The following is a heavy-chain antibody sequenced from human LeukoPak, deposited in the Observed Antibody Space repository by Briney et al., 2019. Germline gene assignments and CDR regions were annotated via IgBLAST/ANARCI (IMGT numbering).Heavy chain of an antibody. CDR1: GGSISSGGYS. V-gene: IGHV4-61*08. Sequence: SETLSLTCAVSGGSISSGGYSWSWIRQPPGKGLEWIGYIYYSGSTNYNPSLKSRVTISVDTSKNQFSLKLSSVTAADTAVYYCARDREQQLDYWGQGTLVTVSS. J-gene: IGHJ4*02. D-gene: IGHD6-13*01. CDR3: ARDREQQLDY. CDR2: IYYSGST.